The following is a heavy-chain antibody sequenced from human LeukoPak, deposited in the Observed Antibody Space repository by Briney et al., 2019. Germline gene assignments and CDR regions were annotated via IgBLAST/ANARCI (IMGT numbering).Heavy chain of an antibody. CDR2: ISANNGDT. CDR3: ARESLITREDY. J-gene: IGHJ4*02. D-gene: IGHD3-10*01. CDR1: GYTFTSYG. V-gene: IGHV1-18*01. Sequence: ASVTVSCTASGYTFTSYGITWMRQAPGQGLEWMGWISANNGDTDYPQKFQGRVTKTTDTYTTTAYMELRSLRTDDKATYYCARESLITREDYWGQGTLVTVSS.